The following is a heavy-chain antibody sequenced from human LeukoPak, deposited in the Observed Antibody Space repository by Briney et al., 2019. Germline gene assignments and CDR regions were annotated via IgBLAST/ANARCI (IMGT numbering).Heavy chain of an antibody. D-gene: IGHD3-22*01. Sequence: GGSLRLSCAASGFTFSSYSMNWVRQAPGKGLEWVSSISSSSSYIYYADSVKGRFTISRDNAKNSLYRQMNSLRAEDTAVYYCAGDYYDSSGLGYWGQGTLVTVSS. CDR3: AGDYYDSSGLGY. V-gene: IGHV3-21*01. CDR1: GFTFSSYS. J-gene: IGHJ4*02. CDR2: ISSSSSYI.